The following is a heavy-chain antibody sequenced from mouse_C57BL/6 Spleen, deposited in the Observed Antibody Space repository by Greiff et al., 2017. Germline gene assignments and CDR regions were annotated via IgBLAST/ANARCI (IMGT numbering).Heavy chain of an antibody. Sequence: QVHVKQSGAELVRPGASVTLSCKASGYTFTDYEMHWVKQTPVHGLEWIGAIDPETGGTAYNQKFKGKAILTADKSSSTAYMELRSLTSEDSAVYYCTRWWFDWGQGTLVTVSA. CDR1: GYTFTDYE. J-gene: IGHJ3*01. CDR3: TRWWFD. V-gene: IGHV1-15*01. CDR2: IDPETGGT. D-gene: IGHD1-1*02.